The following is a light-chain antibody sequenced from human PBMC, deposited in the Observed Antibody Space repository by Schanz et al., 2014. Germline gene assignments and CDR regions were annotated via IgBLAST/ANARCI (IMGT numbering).Light chain of an antibody. CDR3: QQRSNWPPWT. CDR1: QSVSSSY. Sequence: EIVMTQSPATLSVSPGERATLSCRASQSVSSSYLAWYQQKPGQAPKLLIYGASSRATGIPDRFSGSGSGTDFTLTISSLEPEDFAVYYCQQRSNWPPWTFGQGTKVEI. V-gene: IGKV3D-20*02. CDR2: GAS. J-gene: IGKJ1*01.